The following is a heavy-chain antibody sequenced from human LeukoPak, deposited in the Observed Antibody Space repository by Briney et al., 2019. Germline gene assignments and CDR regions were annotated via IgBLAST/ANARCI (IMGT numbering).Heavy chain of an antibody. V-gene: IGHV4-59*01. CDR2: MYYSGST. J-gene: IGHJ6*03. Sequence: SETLSLTCTVSGGSIRSNYWSWIRQPPGKGLEWIGYMYYSGSTNYNPSLKSRVTISVDTPKNQFSLKLSSVTAADTAVYYCARGGLSYYYMDVWGKGTTVTVSS. CDR3: ARGGLSYYYMDV. CDR1: GGSIRSNY.